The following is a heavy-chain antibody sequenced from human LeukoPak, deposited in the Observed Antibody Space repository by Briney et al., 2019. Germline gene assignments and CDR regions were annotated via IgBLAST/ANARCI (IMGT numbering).Heavy chain of an antibody. V-gene: IGHV1-69*05. Sequence: GASVKVSCKASGGTFSSYAISWVRQAPGQGLEWMGGIIPIFGTANYAQKFQGRVTITTDESTSTAYMELRSLRSDDTAVYYCAREHAPQWELDYWGQGTLVTVSS. CDR3: AREHAPQWELDY. CDR2: IIPIFGTA. CDR1: GGTFSSYA. D-gene: IGHD1-26*01. J-gene: IGHJ4*02.